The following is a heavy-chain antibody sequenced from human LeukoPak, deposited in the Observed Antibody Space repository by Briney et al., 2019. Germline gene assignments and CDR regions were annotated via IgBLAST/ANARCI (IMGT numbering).Heavy chain of an antibody. CDR1: GFTFSNTW. V-gene: IGHV3-15*07. J-gene: IGHJ4*02. CDR2: IKSEIDGGTI. Sequence: GGSLRLSCAASGFTFSNTWMNWVRQAPGKGLEWVGRIKSEIDGGTIDYAAPVKGRFTISRDDSKNTLYLQMNSLKTEDTAVYYFTRYYDSSGYYYFDYGGKGTLFTVSS. D-gene: IGHD3-22*01. CDR3: TRYYDSSGYYYFDY.